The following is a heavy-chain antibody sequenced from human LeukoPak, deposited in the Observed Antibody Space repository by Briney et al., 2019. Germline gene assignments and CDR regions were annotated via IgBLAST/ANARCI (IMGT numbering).Heavy chain of an antibody. D-gene: IGHD2-21*01. CDR3: AKAPVTSCRGAYCYPFDS. V-gene: IGHV1-8*03. CDR1: GYTFTSYD. J-gene: IGHJ4*02. Sequence: ASVKVSCKTSGYTFTSYDINWVRQDTGQGLEWMGVMNTNSGNTGYAQRFRGRDTITRNTSISTAYMELSSLRSEDAAVYFCAKAPVTSCRGAYCYPFDSWGQGTLVTVSS. CDR2: MNTNSGNT.